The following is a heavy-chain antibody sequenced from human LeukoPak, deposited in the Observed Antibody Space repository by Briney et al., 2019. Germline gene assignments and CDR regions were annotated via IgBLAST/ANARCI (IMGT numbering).Heavy chain of an antibody. CDR3: ARQRHSGSSADWFDP. CDR1: GGSISSSY. CDR2: IYYSGST. J-gene: IGHJ5*02. Sequence: SETLSLTCTVSGGSISSSYWSWIRQPPGKGLEWIVSIYYSGSTYYNPSLKSRVAISVDTSKNQFSLKLSSVTAADTAVYYCARQRHSGSSADWFDPWGQGTLVTVSS. V-gene: IGHV4-39*01. D-gene: IGHD3-10*01.